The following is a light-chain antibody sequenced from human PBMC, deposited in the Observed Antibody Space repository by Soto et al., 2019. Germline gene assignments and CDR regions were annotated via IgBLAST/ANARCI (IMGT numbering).Light chain of an antibody. V-gene: IGKV3-15*01. Sequence: IVMTQSPATVSVSPGESASLSCRASRTIGTNLGWYQQKPGQAPRLLISKTSTRATGVPARFSGSGSGTEFTLTITSLQSADIAVYYCQQYADWPLTCGGGTKVAIK. J-gene: IGKJ4*01. CDR1: RTIGTN. CDR2: KTS. CDR3: QQYADWPLT.